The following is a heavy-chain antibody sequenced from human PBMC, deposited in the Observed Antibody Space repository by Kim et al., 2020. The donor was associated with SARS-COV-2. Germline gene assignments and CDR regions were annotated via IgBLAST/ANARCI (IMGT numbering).Heavy chain of an antibody. Sequence: SQTLSLTCTVSGGSINNAGYYWTWIRQHPGKGLEWIGYIYYSGDTHYNPSLKSRLTISLDTSKNQFSLKVTSVTAADTAVYYCARVDQAARPWCFDSWGQGTLVTVSA. CDR2: IYYSGDT. CDR3: ARVDQAARPWCFDS. V-gene: IGHV4-31*02. CDR1: GGSINNAGYY. D-gene: IGHD6-6*01. J-gene: IGHJ4*02.